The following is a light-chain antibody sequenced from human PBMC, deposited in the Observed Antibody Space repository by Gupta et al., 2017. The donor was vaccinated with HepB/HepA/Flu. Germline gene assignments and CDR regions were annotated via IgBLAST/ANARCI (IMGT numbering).Light chain of an antibody. CDR2: EVN. CDR1: ISAVGSSNL. V-gene: IGLV2-23*02. J-gene: IGLJ2*01. CDR3: CSYGSTTGV. Sequence: QSALTQPAFVSGSPGQSIPVSCTGTISAVGSSNLVSWYQQDPGKAPKLFIYEVNKWATAVSDRFSGSKSGNTASLTISGLQAEDEADYYCCSYGSTTGVFGGGTKLTVL.